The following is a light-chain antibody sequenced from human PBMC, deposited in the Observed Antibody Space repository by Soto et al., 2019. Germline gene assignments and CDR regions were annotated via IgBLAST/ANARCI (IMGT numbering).Light chain of an antibody. CDR2: SAS. Sequence: DIQMTQSPSSLSASVGDRVTITCRASQTISSYLNWYQHKPGKAPKLLIYSASSLESGVPSMFSGSGSGTDFTLTISSLLPEDFATYYCQQGYRTPYTFGQGTKLEIK. V-gene: IGKV1-39*01. J-gene: IGKJ2*01. CDR3: QQGYRTPYT. CDR1: QTISSY.